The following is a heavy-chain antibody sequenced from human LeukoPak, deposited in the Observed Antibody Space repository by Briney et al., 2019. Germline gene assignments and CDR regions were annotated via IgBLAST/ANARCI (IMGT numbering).Heavy chain of an antibody. CDR2: INYDGSEE. V-gene: IGHV3-7*05. D-gene: IGHD3-10*01. CDR1: GLTFSSYW. J-gene: IGHJ4*02. CDR3: ATYQGKNYGPFDY. Sequence: PGGSLRLSCAATGLTFSSYWMSWVRQAPGRGLEWVANINYDGSEEYYVDSAKGRFTISRENAKDSLYMQMNSLRAEDTAVYYCATYQGKNYGPFDYWGQGALVTVSS.